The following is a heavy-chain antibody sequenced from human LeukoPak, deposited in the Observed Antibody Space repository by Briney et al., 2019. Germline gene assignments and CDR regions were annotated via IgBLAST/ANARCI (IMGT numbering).Heavy chain of an antibody. J-gene: IGHJ4*02. CDR2: SSGSGSTI. V-gene: IGHV3-48*04. Sequence: GGSLRLSCAASGFTFGNYNMNWVRQAPGKGLEWVSYSSGSGSTIYYVDSVKGRFTISRDNAKNSLSLQMNSLRAEDTAVYFCARYYYDSSGYYYFDYWGQGTLVTVSS. D-gene: IGHD3-22*01. CDR1: GFTFGNYN. CDR3: ARYYYDSSGYYYFDY.